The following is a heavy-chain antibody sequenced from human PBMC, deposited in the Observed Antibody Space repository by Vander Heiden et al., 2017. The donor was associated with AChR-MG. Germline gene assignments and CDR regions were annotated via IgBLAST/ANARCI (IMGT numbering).Heavy chain of an antibody. CDR2: ISGSGGRT. V-gene: IGHV3-23*01. Sequence: EVQLLESGGGLVQPGGSLSLSCSAYGFTFSSYAMSWVRQAPGKGLEWVSAISGSGGRTYYADAVKGRFTISRDNSKNTLYLQMKRMRAEDTAVYYCAKDGDDDSSGYYNYWCQVTLVTLSS. J-gene: IGHJ4*02. CDR3: AKDGDDDSSGYYNY. D-gene: IGHD3-22*01. CDR1: GFTFSSYA.